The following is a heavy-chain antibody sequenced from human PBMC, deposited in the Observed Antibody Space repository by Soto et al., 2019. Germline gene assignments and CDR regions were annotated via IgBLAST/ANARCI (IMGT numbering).Heavy chain of an antibody. V-gene: IGHV3-11*01. J-gene: IGHJ4*02. CDR2: ISSSGSTI. Sequence: RRLSCAASGFTFSDYYMSWIRQAPGKGLEWVSYISSSGSTIYYADSVKGRFTISRDNAKNSLYLQMNSLRAEDTAVYYCARATLIAAAGYDYWGQGTLVTVSS. CDR3: ARATLIAAAGYDY. CDR1: GFTFSDYY. D-gene: IGHD6-13*01.